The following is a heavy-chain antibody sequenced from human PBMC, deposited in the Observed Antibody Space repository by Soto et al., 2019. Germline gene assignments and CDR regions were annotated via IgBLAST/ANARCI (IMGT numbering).Heavy chain of an antibody. Sequence: QVQLVQSGAEVKKPGSSVKDSCKASGGTFSNYPVSWVRQAPGQGLEWMGGIIPIFGTVNYAQKFQGRLTITADESPSTAYMELSSLRSEVTAVYYCARGNHRWLQLWYFDLWGRGTLVTVSS. D-gene: IGHD5-12*01. CDR2: IIPIFGTV. CDR3: ARGNHRWLQLWYFDL. V-gene: IGHV1-69*12. J-gene: IGHJ2*01. CDR1: GGTFSNYP.